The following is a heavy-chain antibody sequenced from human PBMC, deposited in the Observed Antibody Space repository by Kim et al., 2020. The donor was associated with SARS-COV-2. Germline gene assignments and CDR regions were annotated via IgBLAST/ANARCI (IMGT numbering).Heavy chain of an antibody. J-gene: IGHJ4*02. V-gene: IGHV3-23*01. Sequence: ADSVKGRFTIYRDNAKNTLYLQMKSLSAEDTAVYYCARLKRTPTIEEVDYWGQGTLVTVSS. CDR3: ARLKRTPTIEEVDY.